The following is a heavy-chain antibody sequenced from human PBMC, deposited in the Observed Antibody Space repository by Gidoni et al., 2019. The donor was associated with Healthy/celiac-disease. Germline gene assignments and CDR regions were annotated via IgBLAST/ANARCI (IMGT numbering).Heavy chain of an antibody. CDR3: ARDGSSGWDTDY. CDR2: ISYDGSNK. CDR1: GFTFRSYA. J-gene: IGHJ4*02. Sequence: QLQLVESGVGVVPPGSSLSFSCSASGFTFRSYAMLWVRQAPGKGLEWVAVISYDGSNKYYADAVKGRFTISRDKSKNMLYLQMNSLRAEDTAVYYCARDGSSGWDTDYWGQGTLVTVSS. D-gene: IGHD6-19*01. V-gene: IGHV3-30-3*01.